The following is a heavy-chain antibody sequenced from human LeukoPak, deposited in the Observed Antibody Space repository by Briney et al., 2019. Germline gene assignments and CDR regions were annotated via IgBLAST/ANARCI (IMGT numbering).Heavy chain of an antibody. V-gene: IGHV4-4*07. D-gene: IGHD2-2*01. Sequence: SETLSLTCTVSGGSISSYYWSWLRQPAGKGLEWIGRIYTSGSTNYNPSLKSRVTISVDTSKNQFSLKLSSVTAADTAVYYCARARRDIVVVPAAYQSMGYYYHMDVWGKGTTVTISS. J-gene: IGHJ6*03. CDR2: IYTSGST. CDR3: ARARRDIVVVPAAYQSMGYYYHMDV. CDR1: GGSISSYY.